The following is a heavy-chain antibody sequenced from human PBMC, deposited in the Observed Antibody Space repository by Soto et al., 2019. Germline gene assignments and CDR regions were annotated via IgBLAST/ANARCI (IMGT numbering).Heavy chain of an antibody. D-gene: IGHD3-10*01. CDR2: ISNVISII. J-gene: IGHJ4*02. Sequence: GGSLRLSCAASGFTFRSFGFNWVRQAPGKGLEWISYISNVISIIHYADSVKGRFTISRDNAKNSLYLQMNSLRVEDTAVYYCARDWDYYGSGAFDFWGRGTLVTVSS. CDR1: GFTFRSFG. CDR3: ARDWDYYGSGAFDF. V-gene: IGHV3-48*01.